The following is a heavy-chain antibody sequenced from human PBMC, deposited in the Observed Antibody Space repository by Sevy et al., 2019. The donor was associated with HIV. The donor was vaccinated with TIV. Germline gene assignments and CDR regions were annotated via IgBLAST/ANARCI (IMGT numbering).Heavy chain of an antibody. CDR2: ISGSGGST. CDR1: GFTFSNYA. CDR3: AKDVWDPNDAFDI. Sequence: GGSLRLSCAASGFTFSNYAMSWVRQAPGKGLEWVSTISGSGGSTYYADSVQGRLTISRDNSKNTLYLQMNSLRAEDTAVYYCAKDVWDPNDAFDIWGQGTMVTVSS. D-gene: IGHD1-26*01. J-gene: IGHJ3*02. V-gene: IGHV3-23*01.